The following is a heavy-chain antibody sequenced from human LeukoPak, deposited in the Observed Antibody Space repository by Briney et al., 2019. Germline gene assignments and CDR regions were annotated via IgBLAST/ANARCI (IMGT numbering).Heavy chain of an antibody. J-gene: IGHJ4*02. CDR1: GFTFSSYS. D-gene: IGHD1-26*01. CDR2: ISGSGGST. Sequence: GGSLRLSCAASGFTFSSYSMNWVRQAPGKGLEWVSAISGSGGSTYYADSVKGRFTISRDNSKNTLYLQMNSLRAEDTAVYYCASRGRPIASGFDYWGQGTLVTVSS. CDR3: ASRGRPIASGFDY. V-gene: IGHV3-23*01.